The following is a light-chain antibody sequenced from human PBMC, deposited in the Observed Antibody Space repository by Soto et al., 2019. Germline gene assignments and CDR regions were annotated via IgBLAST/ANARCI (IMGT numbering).Light chain of an antibody. J-gene: IGLJ2*01. V-gene: IGLV2-8*01. CDR3: SSYAGRNIVL. Sequence: QSALTQPPSASGSPGQSVTIACTGTSSDVGGYKYVSWYQQHPGKAPKLMIYEVNKRPSGVPDRFSGSKSGHTASLTVSGLLADDEADYFCSSYAGRNIVLFGGGTKLTVL. CDR2: EVN. CDR1: SSDVGGYKY.